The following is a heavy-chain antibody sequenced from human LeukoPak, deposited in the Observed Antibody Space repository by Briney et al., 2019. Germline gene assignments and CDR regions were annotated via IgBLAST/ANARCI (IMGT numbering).Heavy chain of an antibody. CDR1: GYTFTDYY. D-gene: IGHD4-17*01. V-gene: IGHV1-46*01. J-gene: IGHJ6*03. CDR3: ARGTTVTTLPYYYYFMDV. CDR2: INPSGVGT. Sequence: ASVKVSCKASGYTFTDYYIHWVRQAPGEGLEWMGIINPSGVGTTYAQRFQGRVTMTKDTSTNTVYMELSSLRSEDTALYFCARGTTVTTLPYYYYFMDVWGKGTTVTVSS.